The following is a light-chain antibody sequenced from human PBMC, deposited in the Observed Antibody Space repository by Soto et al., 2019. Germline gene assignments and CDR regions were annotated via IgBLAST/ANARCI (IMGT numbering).Light chain of an antibody. J-gene: IGKJ5*01. CDR1: HSLLHSNGYTY. Sequence: DIVMTQSPLSLPVTPGEPASISCSSSHSLLHSNGYTYLDWCLQKPGQSPQLLIYLGSNRASGVPDRFRGSGSGTDFTLKISRVEAEGVGIYYCMQALQTPITFGQGTRLEIK. CDR3: MQALQTPIT. CDR2: LGS. V-gene: IGKV2-28*01.